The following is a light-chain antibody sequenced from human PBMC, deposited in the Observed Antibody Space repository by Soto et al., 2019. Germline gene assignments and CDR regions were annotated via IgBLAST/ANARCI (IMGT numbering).Light chain of an antibody. CDR2: DAS. J-gene: IGKJ2*01. CDR1: ENIDKW. CDR3: QQFNILYT. Sequence: DIQMSQSPSTLSASVGDRVTITCRASENIDKWLAWYQQKPGRAPKLLIYDASTLESGVPSMFSGSGSGTEFTLTISSLQPEDFATYYCQQFNILYTFGQGTKLEI. V-gene: IGKV1-5*01.